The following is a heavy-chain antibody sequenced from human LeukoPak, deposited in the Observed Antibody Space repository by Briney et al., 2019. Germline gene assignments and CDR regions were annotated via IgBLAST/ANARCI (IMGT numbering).Heavy chain of an antibody. V-gene: IGHV1-69*13. CDR3: ARVDSSSWDYYMDV. CDR1: GYTFTSYG. CDR2: IIPIFGTA. D-gene: IGHD6-13*01. J-gene: IGHJ6*03. Sequence: ASVKVSCKASGYTFTSYGISWVRQAPGQGLEWMGGIIPIFGTANYAQKFQGRVTITADESTSTAYMELSSLRSEDTAVYYCARVDSSSWDYYMDVWGKGTTVTVSS.